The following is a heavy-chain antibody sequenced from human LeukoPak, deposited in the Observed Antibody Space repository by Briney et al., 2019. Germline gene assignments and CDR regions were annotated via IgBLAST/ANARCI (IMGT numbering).Heavy chain of an antibody. D-gene: IGHD2-15*01. J-gene: IGHJ6*03. CDR2: IYHSGST. CDR3: ARGGWSYYYYMDV. V-gene: IGHV4-38-2*02. CDR1: GYSISSGYY. Sequence: SETLSLTCTVSGYSISSGYYWGWIRQPPWKGLEWIGSIYHSGSTYYNPSLKSRVTISVDTSKNQFSLKLSSVTAADTAVYYCARGGWSYYYYMDVWGKGTTVTISS.